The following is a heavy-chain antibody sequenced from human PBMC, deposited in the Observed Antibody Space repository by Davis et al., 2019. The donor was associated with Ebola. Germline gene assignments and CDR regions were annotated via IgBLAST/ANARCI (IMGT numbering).Heavy chain of an antibody. CDR3: AREVIVVVVAATRQPYYYYYGMDV. CDR1: GYTFTSYY. J-gene: IGHJ6*04. Sequence: AASVTVSCKASGYTFTSYYMHWVRPAPGQGLEWMGIINPSGGSTSYAQRFQGRVTMTRDTSTSTVYMELSSLRSEDTAVYYCAREVIVVVVAATRQPYYYYYGMDVWGKGTTVTVSS. V-gene: IGHV1-46*01. D-gene: IGHD2-15*01. CDR2: INPSGGST.